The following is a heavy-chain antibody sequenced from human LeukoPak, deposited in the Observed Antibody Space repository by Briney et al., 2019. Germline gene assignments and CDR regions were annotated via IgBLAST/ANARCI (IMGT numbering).Heavy chain of an antibody. D-gene: IGHD3-16*01. J-gene: IGHJ4*02. CDR2: ISAGAGST. V-gene: IGHV3-23*01. Sequence: GGSLRLSCVASGFTFSTYAMSWVRQAPGKGLEWVSGISAGAGSTYYADSVKGRLTISRDNSKNTLYLQMNSLRAEDTAVYYCAKQHDDYVWCFDYWGQGTLVTVSS. CDR1: GFTFSTYA. CDR3: AKQHDDYVWCFDY.